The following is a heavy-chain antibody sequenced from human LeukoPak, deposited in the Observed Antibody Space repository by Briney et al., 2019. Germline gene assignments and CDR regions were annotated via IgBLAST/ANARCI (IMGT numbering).Heavy chain of an antibody. D-gene: IGHD3-10*01. Sequence: PGGSLRLSCAASGFTLSSYWMSWVRQAPGKGLEWVANIKQDGSEKYYVDSVKGRFTISRDNAKNSLYLQMNSLRAEDTAVYYCARTPGYFGSFDYWGQGTLVTVSS. CDR3: ARTPGYFGSFDY. CDR2: IKQDGSEK. CDR1: GFTLSSYW. J-gene: IGHJ4*02. V-gene: IGHV3-7*01.